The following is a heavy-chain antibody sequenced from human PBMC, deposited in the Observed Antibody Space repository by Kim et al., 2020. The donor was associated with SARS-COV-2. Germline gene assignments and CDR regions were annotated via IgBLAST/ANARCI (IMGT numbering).Heavy chain of an antibody. V-gene: IGHV3-23*01. CDR1: GFSFSSYA. J-gene: IGHJ4*02. D-gene: IGHD2-15*01. CDR3: AKGVCSGGSCSFDY. Sequence: GGSLRLSCAASGFSFSSYAMSWVRQAPGKGLEWISDIRGSGGSTNYADSVAGRFIVSRDNSESTLYLQMSSLRAEDTAQYYCAKGVCSGGSCSFDYWGQG. CDR2: IRGSGGST.